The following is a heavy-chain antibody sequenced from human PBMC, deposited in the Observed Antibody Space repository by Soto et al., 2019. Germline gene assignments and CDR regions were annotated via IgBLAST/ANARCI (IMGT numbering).Heavy chain of an antibody. CDR1: GGTFSSYA. CDR2: IIPIFGTA. D-gene: IGHD2-2*01. Sequence: SSVKVSCKASGGTFSSYAISWVRQAPGQGLEWMGGIIPIFGTANYAQKFQGRVTITADESTSTAYMELSSLRSEDTAVYYCARDPTFYCSSTSCYDWGQGTLVTVSS. J-gene: IGHJ4*02. V-gene: IGHV1-69*13. CDR3: ARDPTFYCSSTSCYD.